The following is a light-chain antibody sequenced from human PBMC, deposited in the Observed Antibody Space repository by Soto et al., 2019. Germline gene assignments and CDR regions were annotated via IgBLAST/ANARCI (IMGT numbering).Light chain of an antibody. CDR3: SSDTNSNTSACV. Sequence: QSVLTQPASVSGPPGQSITISCTGTVGDIGSYNRVSWYQQHPGKAPKLIIYEVTDRPSGVANTFSGSKYGNPDSLTIYVLHSDEEADYYCSSDTNSNTSACVFGTET. V-gene: IGLV2-14*01. J-gene: IGLJ1*01. CDR1: VGDIGSYNR. CDR2: EVT.